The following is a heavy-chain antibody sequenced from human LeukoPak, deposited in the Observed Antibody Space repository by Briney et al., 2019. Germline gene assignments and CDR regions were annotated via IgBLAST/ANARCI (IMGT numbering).Heavy chain of an antibody. Sequence: NPSQTLSLTCTVSGASVNSDDYYWSWIRQPPGKGLEWIGYIYYNEITFYNPSLKSRATISVDTSKNQFSLKLNSVTAADTAVYYCAREVPNYDSTAHLALPNLFDYWGQGVLVIVSS. CDR3: AREVPNYDSTAHLALPNLFDY. J-gene: IGHJ4*02. CDR1: GASVNSDDYY. CDR2: IYYNEIT. V-gene: IGHV4-30-4*01. D-gene: IGHD3-22*01.